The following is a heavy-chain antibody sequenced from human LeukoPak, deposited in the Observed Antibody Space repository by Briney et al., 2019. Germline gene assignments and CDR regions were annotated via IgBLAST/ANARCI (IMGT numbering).Heavy chain of an antibody. J-gene: IGHJ4*02. CDR1: GYTFNSYG. D-gene: IGHD4-17*01. V-gene: IGHV1-18*01. CDR2: ISAYNGNT. CDR3: ARDWGGYGDYDLLFDY. Sequence: ASVKVSCKASGYTFNSYGVSWVRQAPGQGLEWMGWISAYNGNTNYSQKLQGRVTMTTDTSTRTAYMELRSLRSDDTAVYYCARDWGGYGDYDLLFDYWGQGTLVTVSS.